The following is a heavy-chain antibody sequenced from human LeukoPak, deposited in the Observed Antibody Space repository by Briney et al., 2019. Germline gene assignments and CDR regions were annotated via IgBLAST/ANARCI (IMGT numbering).Heavy chain of an antibody. CDR3: ALYCSGGACYSMGGAFDI. D-gene: IGHD2-15*01. CDR1: GFTFSAYD. V-gene: IGHV3-23*01. Sequence: GGSLRLSCAASGFTFSAYDMSWVRQAPGKGLEWVSAISGSGDSTYYLDSVKGRFTISRDNPKNTLYLQMSSLRAEDTAVYYCALYCSGGACYSMGGAFDIWGQGTMVTVSS. J-gene: IGHJ3*02. CDR2: ISGSGDST.